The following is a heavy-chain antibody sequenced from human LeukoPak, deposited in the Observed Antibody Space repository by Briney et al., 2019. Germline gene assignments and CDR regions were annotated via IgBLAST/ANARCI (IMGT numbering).Heavy chain of an antibody. J-gene: IGHJ4*02. Sequence: SETLSLTCTVSGDSISDDYWSWIRQPPGKGLEWIGYIYYSGRTTYNPSLKSRVTISVDTSKNQFSLKLSSVTAADTAVYYCARVDCSGGSYYVGYWGRGTLVTVSS. CDR1: GDSISDDY. D-gene: IGHD2-15*01. CDR3: ARVDCSGGSYYVGY. CDR2: IYYSGRT. V-gene: IGHV4-59*01.